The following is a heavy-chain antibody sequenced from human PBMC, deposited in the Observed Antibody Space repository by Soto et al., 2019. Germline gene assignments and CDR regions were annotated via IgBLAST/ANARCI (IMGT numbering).Heavy chain of an antibody. Sequence: SGGALRLSCAASGLTFSASAMGWVRQAPGKGLEWVGRIRNRVDSYQTVDAAPVNGRFTISRDDSKNMAYPQMNSLTTEDTAVYYCCRHDSRWRWCDYWGQGTRVTVSS. J-gene: IGHJ4*02. CDR1: GLTFSASA. V-gene: IGHV3-73*01. D-gene: IGHD2-21*01. CDR2: IRNRVDSYQT. CDR3: CRHDSRWRWCDY.